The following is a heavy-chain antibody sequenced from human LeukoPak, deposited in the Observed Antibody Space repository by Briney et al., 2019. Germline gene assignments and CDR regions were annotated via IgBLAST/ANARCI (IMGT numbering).Heavy chain of an antibody. CDR3: ARRIFNQGGDYFDP. J-gene: IGHJ5*02. V-gene: IGHV3-43D*04. CDR2: INSDGAKT. Sequence: SGGSLRLSCATSGFSFHVYAMHWVREAPGKGLEWVCLINSDGAKTYYTAAVKGRFTTSRDNSKDSLFLQMDGLGAEDTAIYYCARRIFNQGGDYFDPWGQGTLVTVSS. CDR1: GFSFHVYA. D-gene: IGHD3-16*01.